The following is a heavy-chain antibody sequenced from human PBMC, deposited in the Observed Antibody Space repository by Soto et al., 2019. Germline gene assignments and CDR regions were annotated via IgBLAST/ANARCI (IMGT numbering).Heavy chain of an antibody. Sequence: PXESLTIFCTVSGYSFTTYWIVWVRQMPGKGLEWMGIIYPGDSDTRYSPSFQGQVTISADKSISTAYLQWSSLKASDTAMYYCERRCGGDCSFDYWGQGTLVTVS. CDR3: ERRCGGDCSFDY. V-gene: IGHV5-51*01. J-gene: IGHJ4*02. CDR2: IYPGDSDT. D-gene: IGHD2-21*02. CDR1: GYSFTTYW.